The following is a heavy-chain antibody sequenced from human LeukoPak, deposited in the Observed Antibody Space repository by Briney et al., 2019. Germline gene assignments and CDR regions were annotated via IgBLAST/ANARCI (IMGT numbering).Heavy chain of an antibody. Sequence: PSETLSLTCAVYGGSFSGYYWSWIRQPPGKGLEWIGEINHSGSTNYNPSLKSRVTISVDTSKSQFSLKLSSVTAADTAVYYCARGPKNYYDSSGYFDYWGQGTLVTVSS. CDR2: INHSGST. CDR3: ARGPKNYYDSSGYFDY. CDR1: GGSFSGYY. J-gene: IGHJ4*02. V-gene: IGHV4-34*01. D-gene: IGHD3-22*01.